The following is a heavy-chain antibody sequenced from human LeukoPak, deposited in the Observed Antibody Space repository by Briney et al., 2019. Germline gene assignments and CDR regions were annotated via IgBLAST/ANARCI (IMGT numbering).Heavy chain of an antibody. CDR2: IGYDGSNK. CDR1: GFSFSTYG. D-gene: IGHD1-26*01. J-gene: IGHJ4*01. CDR3: ARGGAYSGSYLDY. Sequence: GESLRLSCAASGFSFSTYGMEWVRQAPGKGLEWVAVIGYDGSNKYYADSVKGRFTISRDNSKNTLYLQMNSLRAEDTAVYYCARGGAYSGSYLDYWGHGTLVTVSS. V-gene: IGHV3-33*01.